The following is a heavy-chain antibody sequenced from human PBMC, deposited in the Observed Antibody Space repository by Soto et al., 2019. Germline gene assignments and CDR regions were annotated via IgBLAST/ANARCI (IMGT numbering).Heavy chain of an antibody. CDR1: GGSISSGDYY. CDR3: ARVSLRSASCNDRIDV. D-gene: IGHD1-1*01. CDR2: IYYSGSA. Sequence: TPSLTCTVSGGSISSGDYYWSWIRQPPGKGLEWIGYIYYSGSAYYNPSLKSRVTISVDTSKNQFSLKLSSVTAADTAVYYCARVSLRSASCNDRIDVWGQRTTVIGS. V-gene: IGHV4-30-4*01. J-gene: IGHJ6*02.